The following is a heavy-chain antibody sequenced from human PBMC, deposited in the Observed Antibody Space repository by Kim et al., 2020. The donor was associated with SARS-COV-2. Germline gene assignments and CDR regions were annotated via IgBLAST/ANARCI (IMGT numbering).Heavy chain of an antibody. D-gene: IGHD5-18*01. V-gene: IGHV3-53*01. CDR1: GFTVSSNY. CDR3: AKRRYSYGWGMDV. J-gene: IGHJ6*02. Sequence: GGSLRLSCAASGFTVSSNYMSWVRQAPGKGLEWVSVIYSGGSTYYADSVKGRFTISRDNSKNTLYLQMNSLRAEDTAVYYCAKRRYSYGWGMDVWGQGTTVTVSS. CDR2: IYSGGST.